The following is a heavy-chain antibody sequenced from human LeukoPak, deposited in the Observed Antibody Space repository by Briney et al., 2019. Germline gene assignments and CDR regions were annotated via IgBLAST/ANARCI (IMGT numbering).Heavy chain of an antibody. Sequence: GGSLRLSCAASGFTFSSYYMNWVRQAPGKGLEWVSSIHSSDSYINYADSVRGRFTISRDNAKSSLYLQMNSLRAEDTAVYYCARDWHYGLDYWGQGTLVTVSS. CDR2: IHSSDSYI. V-gene: IGHV3-21*01. D-gene: IGHD3-10*01. J-gene: IGHJ4*02. CDR1: GFTFSSYY. CDR3: ARDWHYGLDY.